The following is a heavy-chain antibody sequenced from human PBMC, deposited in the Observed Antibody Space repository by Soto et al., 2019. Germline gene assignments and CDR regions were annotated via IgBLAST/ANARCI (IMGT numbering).Heavy chain of an antibody. CDR2: FDPEDGET. D-gene: IGHD5-12*01. CDR3: ATAFHIVATNSLSYYYYGMDX. J-gene: IGHJ6*02. V-gene: IGHV1-24*01. Sequence: ASVKVSCKVSGYTLTELSMHWVRQAPGKGLEWMGGFDPEDGETIYAQKFQGRVTMTEDTSTDTAYMELSSLRSEDTAVYYCATAFHIVATNSLSYYYYGMDXWGQGTTVTVSS. CDR1: GYTLTELS.